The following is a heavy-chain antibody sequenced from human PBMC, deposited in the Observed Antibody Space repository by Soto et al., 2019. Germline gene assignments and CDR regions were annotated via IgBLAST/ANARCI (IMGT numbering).Heavy chain of an antibody. CDR3: AKDEGVGATLGLPSGNDY. CDR1: GFTFSCCA. CDR2: ISYDGSIK. V-gene: IGHV3-30*18. J-gene: IGHJ4*02. Sequence: PGGSLRLSCAASGFTFSCCAMHWVRQAPGKGLEWVAVISYDGSIKYYADSVKGRFTISRDNSKNTLYLQMNSLSFEDTAVYFCAKDEGVGATLGLPSGNDYPGQGTQVTVSS. D-gene: IGHD1-26*01.